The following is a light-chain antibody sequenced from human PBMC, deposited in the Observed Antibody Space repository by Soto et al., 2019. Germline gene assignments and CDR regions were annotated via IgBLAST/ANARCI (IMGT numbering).Light chain of an antibody. V-gene: IGLV1-51*02. CDR1: SSNIGSYS. Sequence: QSVLTQPPSVSAAPGQKVTISCSGSSSNIGSYSVSWYQQLPGTAPKLLIYENYGRPSGIPDRFSGSKSGTSATLGITGLQTGDEADYYCGAWDGSLTGGVFGGGTKLTVL. J-gene: IGLJ2*01. CDR3: GAWDGSLTGGV. CDR2: ENY.